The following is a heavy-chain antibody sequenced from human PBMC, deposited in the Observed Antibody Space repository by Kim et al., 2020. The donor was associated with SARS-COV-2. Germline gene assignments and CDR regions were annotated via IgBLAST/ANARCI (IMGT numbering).Heavy chain of an antibody. V-gene: IGHV3-33*05. Sequence: GGSLRLSCAASGFTFSSYGMHWVRQAPGKGLEWVAVISYDGSNKYYADSVKGRFTISRDNSKNTLYLQMNSLRAEDTAVYYCATWGFGELSDAFDIWGQGTMVTVSS. CDR2: ISYDGSNK. CDR1: GFTFSSYG. CDR3: ATWGFGELSDAFDI. D-gene: IGHD3-10*01. J-gene: IGHJ3*02.